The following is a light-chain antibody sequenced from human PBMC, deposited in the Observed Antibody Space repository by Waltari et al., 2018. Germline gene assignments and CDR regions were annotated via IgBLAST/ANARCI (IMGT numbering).Light chain of an antibody. CDR3: SSYTSSSTQV. J-gene: IGLJ3*02. CDR1: SGDVGGYNY. Sequence: QSALTQPASVSGSPGQSITISCPGTSGDVGGYNYVSWYQQYPGKAPQLMIYDVNNRPSGVSNRFSGSKSGNTASLTISGLQAEDEADYYCSSYTSSSTQVFGGGTKLTVL. V-gene: IGLV2-14*03. CDR2: DVN.